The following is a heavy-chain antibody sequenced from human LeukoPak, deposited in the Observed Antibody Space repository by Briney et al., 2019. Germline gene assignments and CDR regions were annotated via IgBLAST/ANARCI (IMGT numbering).Heavy chain of an antibody. CDR2: INCNVLMV. Sequence: GGSLRLSCAASGFTFNNYGMSWVRQAPGKGLEWVSGINCNVLMVGYADSVNGRFTISRDNAKNSLYLQMNSLRAEDTAFYYCARLRNYDSSGYYFEIDYWGQGTLVTVSS. CDR1: GFTFNNYG. CDR3: ARLRNYDSSGYYFEIDY. J-gene: IGHJ4*02. V-gene: IGHV3-20*04. D-gene: IGHD3-22*01.